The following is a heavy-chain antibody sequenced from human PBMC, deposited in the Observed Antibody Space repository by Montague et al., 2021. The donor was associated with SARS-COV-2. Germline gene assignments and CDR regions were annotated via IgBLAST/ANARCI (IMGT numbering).Heavy chain of an antibody. CDR3: ARVRSITMIVVVITPMGWFDP. J-gene: IGHJ5*02. Sequence: SETLSLTRTVSGYSISSGYYWGWIRQPPGKGLEWIGSIYHSGSTYYNPSLKSRVTISVDTSKNQFSLKLSSVTAADTAVYYCARVRSITMIVVVITPMGWFDPWGQGTLVTVSS. CDR2: IYHSGST. CDR1: GYSISSGYY. V-gene: IGHV4-38-2*02. D-gene: IGHD3-22*01.